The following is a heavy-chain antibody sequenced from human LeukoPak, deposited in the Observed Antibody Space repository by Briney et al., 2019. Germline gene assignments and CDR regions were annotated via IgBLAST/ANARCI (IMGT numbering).Heavy chain of an antibody. CDR1: GDSVSSNSAA. D-gene: IGHD1-20*01. J-gene: IGHJ4*02. CDR3: ARGLDNWNVYIFDY. CDR2: TYYRSKWYN. Sequence: SQTLSLTCAISGDSVSSNSAAWNWIRQSPSRGLEWLGRTYYRSKWYNDYAVSVKSRITINPDTSKNQFSLKLSSVTAADTAVYYCARGLDNWNVYIFDYWGLGTLVTVSS. V-gene: IGHV6-1*01.